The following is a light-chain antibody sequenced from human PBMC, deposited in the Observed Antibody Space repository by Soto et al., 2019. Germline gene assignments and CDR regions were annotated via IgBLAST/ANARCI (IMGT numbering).Light chain of an antibody. CDR3: QLYGISPQ. Sequence: IVLTQSTGSLSFSPGEIATLSCNTSQTSGSNFLAWYQHKPGQAPRLLIYASSNRATGIPDRFSGSASGPDFTLTINRLEPEDFAVYYCQLYGISPQFGQGTRLEIK. CDR1: QTSGSNF. V-gene: IGKV3-20*01. J-gene: IGKJ5*01. CDR2: ASS.